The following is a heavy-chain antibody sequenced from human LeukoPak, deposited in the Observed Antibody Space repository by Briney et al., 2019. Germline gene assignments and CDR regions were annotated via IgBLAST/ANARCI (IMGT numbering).Heavy chain of an antibody. CDR2: MNNSGST. Sequence: PSETLSLTCAVYGGSFIGFHWNWVRQPPGKGMEGIGDMNNSGSTNYNPSLKSRVTISLDTSKNQFSLKVTSVTAADTAVYYCARENEIFFGGVIAGYFFDSWGQGNRVTVSS. CDR1: GGSFIGFH. J-gene: IGHJ4*02. CDR3: ARENEIFFGGVIAGYFFDS. V-gene: IGHV4-34*01. D-gene: IGHD3-16*02.